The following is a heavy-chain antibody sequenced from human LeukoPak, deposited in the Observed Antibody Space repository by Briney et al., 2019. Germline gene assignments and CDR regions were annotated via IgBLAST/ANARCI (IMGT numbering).Heavy chain of an antibody. CDR1: GGSFSGYY. J-gene: IGHJ4*02. V-gene: IGHV4-34*01. CDR3: ARHVNTMVRGVITPTYYFDY. CDR2: INHSGST. D-gene: IGHD3-10*01. Sequence: SETLPLTCAVYGGSFSGYYWSWIRQPPGKGLEWIGEINHSGSTNYNPSLKSRVTISVDTSKNQFSLKLSSVTAADTAVYYCARHVNTMVRGVITPTYYFDYWGQGTLVTVSS.